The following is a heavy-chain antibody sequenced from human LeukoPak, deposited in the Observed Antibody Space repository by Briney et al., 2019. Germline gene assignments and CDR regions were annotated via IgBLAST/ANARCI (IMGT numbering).Heavy chain of an antibody. J-gene: IGHJ3*02. CDR2: IYHSGST. CDR3: ASTMMPKDAFDI. D-gene: IGHD3-22*01. V-gene: IGHV4-39*07. Sequence: PSETLSLTCTVSGGSTSSSSYYWGWIRQPPGKGLEWIGSIYHSGSTYYNPSLKSRVTISVDTSKNQFSLKLSSVTAADTAVYYCASTMMPKDAFDIWGQGTMVTVSS. CDR1: GGSTSSSSYY.